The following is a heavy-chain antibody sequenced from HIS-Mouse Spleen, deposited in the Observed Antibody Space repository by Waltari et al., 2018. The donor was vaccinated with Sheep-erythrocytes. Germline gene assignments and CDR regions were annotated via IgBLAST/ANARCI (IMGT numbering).Heavy chain of an antibody. J-gene: IGHJ4*02. V-gene: IGHV3-30-3*01. Sequence: QVQLVESGGGVVQPGRSLRLSCAASGFTFSSSAMHWVRQAPGKGLEWVGVKCDDENDKCYAGSGKGRFTISRDNSKSKLYLQMNSLRAEDTAVYYCARVRRYSSSWYYVDDWGQGTLVTVSS. CDR2: KCDDENDK. D-gene: IGHD6-13*01. CDR3: ARVRRYSSSWYYVDD. CDR1: GFTFSSSA.